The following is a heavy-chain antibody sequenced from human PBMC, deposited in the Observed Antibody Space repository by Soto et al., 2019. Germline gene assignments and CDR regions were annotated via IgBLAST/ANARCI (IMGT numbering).Heavy chain of an antibody. CDR2: IIPIRSTT. D-gene: IGHD7-27*01. J-gene: IGHJ6*02. V-gene: IGHV1-69*01. CDR3: AKKLGIDPFGSYGLDV. Sequence: QVELVQSGAEVKKPGSSVKVSCKASGGNFITFAISWVRQAPGQGLEWMGEIIPIRSTTKSAHKFQDRVTISADGSSRTVHMELRSLKSEDTAIYFCAKKLGIDPFGSYGLDVWGQGTTVTVSS. CDR1: GGNFITFA.